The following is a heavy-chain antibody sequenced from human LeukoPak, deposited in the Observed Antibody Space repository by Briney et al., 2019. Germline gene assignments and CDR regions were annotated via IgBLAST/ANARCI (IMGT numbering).Heavy chain of an antibody. CDR1: GGSISSSY. J-gene: IGHJ3*02. D-gene: IGHD1-26*01. Sequence: SETLSLTCSVSGGSISSSYWIWIRQSPGKGLEWIGYSHYSGRTNYNPSLKSRVTLSVDTSKNQFSLTLISVTAADTAAYYCARHLGTGSVDAFDIWGPGTMVTVSS. CDR2: SHYSGRT. CDR3: ARHLGTGSVDAFDI. V-gene: IGHV4-59*01.